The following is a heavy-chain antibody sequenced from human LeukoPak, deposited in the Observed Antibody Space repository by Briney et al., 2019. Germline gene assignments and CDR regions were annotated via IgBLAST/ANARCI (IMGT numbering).Heavy chain of an antibody. J-gene: IGHJ4*02. V-gene: IGHV3-30*02. CDR1: GFTFSSYG. Sequence: GGSLRLSCAASGFTFSSYGMHWVRQAPGKGLEWVAFIRYDGSNKYYADSVKGRFTISRDNSKNTLNLQMNSLRAEDTAVYYCAKDPTHYRVWDYYETIGLSYWGQGALVTVSS. CDR2: IRYDGSNK. CDR3: AKDPTHYRVWDYYETIGLSY. D-gene: IGHD3-22*01.